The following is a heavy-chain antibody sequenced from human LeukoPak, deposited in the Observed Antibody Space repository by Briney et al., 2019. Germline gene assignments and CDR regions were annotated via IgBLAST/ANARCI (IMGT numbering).Heavy chain of an antibody. CDR1: GYTFTSYD. V-gene: IGHV1-8*01. CDR3: ARVLYSGGWSVGYYYYGMDV. Sequence: GASVKVSCKASGYTFTSYDINWMRQATGQGLEWMGWMNPNSGNTGYAQKFQGRVTMTRNTSISTAYMELSSLRSEDTAVYYCARVLYSGGWSVGYYYYGMDVWGQGTTVTVSS. CDR2: MNPNSGNT. J-gene: IGHJ6*02. D-gene: IGHD6-19*01.